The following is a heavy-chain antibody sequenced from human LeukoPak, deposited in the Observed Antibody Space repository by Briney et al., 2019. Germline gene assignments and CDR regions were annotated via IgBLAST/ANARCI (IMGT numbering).Heavy chain of an antibody. CDR3: ARDLRIAAAHEYFQH. CDR2: ISAYNGNT. J-gene: IGHJ1*01. Sequence: ASVKVSCKASGYTFTSYGISWVRQAPGQGLEWMGWISAYNGNTNYAQKLQGRVTMTTDTSTSTAYMELRSLRSDDTAVYYCARDLRIAAAHEYFQHWGQGTLVTVSS. CDR1: GYTFTSYG. V-gene: IGHV1-18*01. D-gene: IGHD6-13*01.